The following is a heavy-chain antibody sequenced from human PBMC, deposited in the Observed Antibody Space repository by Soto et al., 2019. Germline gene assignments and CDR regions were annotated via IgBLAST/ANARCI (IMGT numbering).Heavy chain of an antibody. CDR3: ARHRLGYCSGGSCRDDAFDI. D-gene: IGHD2-15*01. V-gene: IGHV4-39*01. Sequence: SETLSLTCTVSGGSISSSSYYWGWIRQPPGKGLEWIGSIYYSGSTYYNPSLKSRVTISVDTSKSQFSLKLSSVTAADTAVYYCARHRLGYCSGGSCRDDAFDIWGQGTMVTVSS. CDR1: GGSISSSSYY. CDR2: IYYSGST. J-gene: IGHJ3*02.